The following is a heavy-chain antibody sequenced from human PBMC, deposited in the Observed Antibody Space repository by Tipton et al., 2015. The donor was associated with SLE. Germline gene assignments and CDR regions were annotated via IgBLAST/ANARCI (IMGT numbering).Heavy chain of an antibody. V-gene: IGHV1-2*04. J-gene: IGHJ4*02. Sequence: QVQLVQSGAEVKKPGASVKVSCKASGYTFTGYYMHWVRQAPGQGLEWVGWINPNSGGTNYAQKFQGWVTMTRDTSISTAYMELSRLRSDDTAVYYCARSGDLSGSYPDLDYWGQVTLVTVSS. CDR1: GYTFTGYY. CDR3: ARSGDLSGSYPDLDY. CDR2: INPNSGGT. D-gene: IGHD1-26*01.